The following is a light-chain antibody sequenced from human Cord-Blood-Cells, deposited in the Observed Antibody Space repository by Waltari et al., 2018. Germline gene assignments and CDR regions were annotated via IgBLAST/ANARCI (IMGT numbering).Light chain of an antibody. CDR2: KVS. Sequence: DVVMTQSQLSLPVTLGQPASLSCRPSQSLVYSDGNTYLNWFQQRPGQSPRRLICKVSNRDCGGRDRFSGRWSGTDSTLKISRVEAEDVGVYYCMQGTHGQCALGSGTKVSSK. CDR3: MQGTHGQCA. CDR1: QSLVYSDGNTY. V-gene: IGKV2-30*01. J-gene: IGKJ3*01.